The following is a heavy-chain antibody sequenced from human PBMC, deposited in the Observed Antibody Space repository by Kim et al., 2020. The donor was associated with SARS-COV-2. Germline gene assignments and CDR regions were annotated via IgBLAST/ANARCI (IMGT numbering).Heavy chain of an antibody. J-gene: IGHJ5*02. Sequence: RVTISVDTSKNQFSLKLSSVTAADTAVYYCARGPRYHYGSGSQENWFDPWGQGTLVTVSS. V-gene: IGHV4-31*02. D-gene: IGHD3-10*01. CDR3: ARGPRYHYGSGSQENWFDP.